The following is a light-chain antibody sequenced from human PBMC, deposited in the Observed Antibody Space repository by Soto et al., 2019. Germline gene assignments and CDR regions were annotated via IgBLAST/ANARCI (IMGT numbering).Light chain of an antibody. CDR1: GSDVGGYNY. CDR3: SSYTGASTPLV. CDR2: DVS. V-gene: IGLV2-14*01. Sequence: QSVLTQPASVSGSPGQSITISCTGTGSDVGGYNYVSWYQQHPGKAPKVMIYDVSNRPSGVSNRFSGSKSGNTASLTISGLQAGDEADYYCSSYTGASTPLVFGGGTQLTVL. J-gene: IGLJ2*01.